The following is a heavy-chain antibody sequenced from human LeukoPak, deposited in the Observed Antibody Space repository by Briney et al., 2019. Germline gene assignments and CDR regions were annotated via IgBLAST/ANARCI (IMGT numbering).Heavy chain of an antibody. CDR2: INFSDGTT. J-gene: IGHJ4*02. CDR1: GYTFTDYH. V-gene: IGHV1-46*01. Sequence: ASVKVSCKASGYTFTDYHVHWVQQAPGLGLEWMGDINFSDGTTTSAQRFQGRLTMTSDTSTSTVYMELSSLRSEDTAVYYCARVRDTGTLYMASDYWGQGTLVTVSS. D-gene: IGHD7-27*01. CDR3: ARVRDTGTLYMASDY.